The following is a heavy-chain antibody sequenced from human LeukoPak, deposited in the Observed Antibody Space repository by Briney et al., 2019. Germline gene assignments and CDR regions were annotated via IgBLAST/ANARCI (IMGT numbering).Heavy chain of an antibody. D-gene: IGHD6-6*01. CDR2: VYYTGST. V-gene: IGHV4-59*08. Sequence: KPSGTLSPPRSVSGGSLSSYYLGWVPESPRKGPGWGWYVYYTGSTNYNPSLKSRVTMFEDKSKNQFSLRLYSVTVADTAVYYCARHFAYSSSSYFDYWGQGSLVTVSS. CDR1: GGSLSSYY. CDR3: ARHFAYSSSSYFDY. J-gene: IGHJ4*02.